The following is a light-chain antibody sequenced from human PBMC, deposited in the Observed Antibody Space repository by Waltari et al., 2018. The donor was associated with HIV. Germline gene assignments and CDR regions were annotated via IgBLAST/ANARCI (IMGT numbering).Light chain of an antibody. Sequence: QAGLTQPPSVSKGMRQTATLTCTGNSNNVGNQGAAWRRQHQGHPPKLLSYRDNKRPSGISERFSASRSGNTASLTITGVRPEDEADYFCATWDISLSAVVFGGGTTLTVL. J-gene: IGLJ2*01. CDR2: RDN. V-gene: IGLV10-54*04. CDR3: ATWDISLSAVV. CDR1: SNNVGNQG.